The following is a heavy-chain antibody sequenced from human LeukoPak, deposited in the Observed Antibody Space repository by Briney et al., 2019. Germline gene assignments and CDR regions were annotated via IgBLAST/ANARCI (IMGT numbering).Heavy chain of an antibody. J-gene: IGHJ3*02. CDR1: GGSFSGYY. V-gene: IGHV4-4*07. CDR3: ARDPGGYGSGTLNAFDI. CDR2: IYTSGST. Sequence: SETLSLTCAVYGGSFSGYYWSWIRQPAGKGLEWIGRIYTSGSTNYNPSLKSRVTMSVDTSKNQFSLKLSSVTVADTAVYYCARDPGGYGSGTLNAFDIWGQGTMVTVSS. D-gene: IGHD3-10*01.